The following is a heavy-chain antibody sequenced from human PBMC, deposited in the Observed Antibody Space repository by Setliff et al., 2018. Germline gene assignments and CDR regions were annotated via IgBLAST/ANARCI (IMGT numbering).Heavy chain of an antibody. CDR2: ISAYTGKT. CDR1: GYTFLSYG. D-gene: IGHD2-21*01. J-gene: IGHJ4*02. V-gene: IGHV1-18*01. Sequence: ASVKVSCKAVGYTFLSYGLSWVRQAPGQGLEWMGWISAYTGKTDYAQNFQGRVTMTTDTSTNTAYLELRSLRYDDTAVYFCARDRGLEADVVSLINMGDFWGQGTLVTVSS. CDR3: ARDRGLEADVVSLINMGDF.